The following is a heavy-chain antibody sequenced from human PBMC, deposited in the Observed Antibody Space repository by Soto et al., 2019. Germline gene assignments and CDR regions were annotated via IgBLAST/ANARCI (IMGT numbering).Heavy chain of an antibody. CDR3: ARGSYGAHAFDI. CDR1: SGSISTYY. CDR2: IYYTGST. J-gene: IGHJ3*02. Sequence: PSETLSLTCTVSSGSISTYYWSWIRQPPGKGLEWIGYIYYTGSTNYNPSLKSRITISVDTSKNQFSLKLSSVTAADTAVYYCARGSYGAHAFDIWGQGTVVTVSS. V-gene: IGHV4-59*01. D-gene: IGHD4-17*01.